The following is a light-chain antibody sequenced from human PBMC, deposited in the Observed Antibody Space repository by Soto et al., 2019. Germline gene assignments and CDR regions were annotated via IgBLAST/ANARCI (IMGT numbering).Light chain of an antibody. Sequence: EIVMTQSPATLSVSPGERATLSCRASQSVSSNLAWYQQKPGQAPRLLIYGASTRATGIPARFSGSGSGTEFTLTFSSLHSEDFAVYTFQQYNNRPTCAQGPKVAIK. CDR2: GAS. CDR1: QSVSSN. CDR3: QQYNNRPT. J-gene: IGKJ1*01. V-gene: IGKV3-15*01.